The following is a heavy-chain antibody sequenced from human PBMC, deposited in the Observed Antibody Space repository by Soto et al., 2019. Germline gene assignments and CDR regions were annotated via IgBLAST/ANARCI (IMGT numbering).Heavy chain of an antibody. J-gene: IGHJ4*02. V-gene: IGHV4-4*07. CDR3: ARGTRLGYCSSTSCYSTYYFDY. Sequence: SETLSLTCTVSGGSISSYYWSWIRQPAGKGLEWIGRIYTSGSTNYNPSLKSRVTMSVDTSKNQFSLKLSSVTAADTAVYYCARGTRLGYCSSTSCYSTYYFDYWGQGTLVTVSS. CDR1: GGSISSYY. CDR2: IYTSGST. D-gene: IGHD2-2*02.